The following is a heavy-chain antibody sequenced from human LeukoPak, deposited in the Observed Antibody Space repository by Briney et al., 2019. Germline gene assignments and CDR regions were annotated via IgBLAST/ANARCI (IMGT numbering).Heavy chain of an antibody. CDR1: GHSISSGYY. J-gene: IGHJ3*02. D-gene: IGHD3-16*01. Sequence: PSETLSLTCNVSGHSISSGYYWGWIRQPPGKGLEWIGNIYQSGSTYYNPSLKSRVTISEETSKKQLSLKLSSVTAADTAVYYCARVRGEGGSVFEIWGQGTMVTVSS. CDR2: IYQSGST. CDR3: ARVRGEGGSVFEI. V-gene: IGHV4-38-2*02.